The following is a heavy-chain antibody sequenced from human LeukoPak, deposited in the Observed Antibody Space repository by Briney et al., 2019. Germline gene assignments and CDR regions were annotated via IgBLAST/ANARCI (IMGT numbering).Heavy chain of an antibody. CDR1: GGSISSYY. CDR3: ARQTTVLNWFDP. D-gene: IGHD4-17*01. CDR2: IYYSGST. J-gene: IGHJ5*02. Sequence: SETLSLTCAVSGGSISSYYWSWIRQPPGKGLEWIGYIYYSGSTNYNPSLKSRVTISVDTSKNQFSLKLSSVTAADTAVYYCARQTTVLNWFDPWGQGTLVTVSS. V-gene: IGHV4-59*08.